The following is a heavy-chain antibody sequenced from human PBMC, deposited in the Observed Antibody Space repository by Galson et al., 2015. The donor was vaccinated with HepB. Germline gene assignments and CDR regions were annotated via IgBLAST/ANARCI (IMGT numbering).Heavy chain of an antibody. CDR2: ISHDGSNK. D-gene: IGHD6-13*01. CDR1: GFAFSSYW. J-gene: IGHJ6*02. Sequence: SLRLSCAVSGFAFSSYWMHWVRQAPGKGLEWVAVISHDGSNKYYADSVKARFTISRDNTKNTLYLQMNSLRAEDTAVYYCANSIAAPYYDYYYGMDVWGQGTTVTVSS. CDR3: ANSIAAPYYDYYYGMDV. V-gene: IGHV3-30*18.